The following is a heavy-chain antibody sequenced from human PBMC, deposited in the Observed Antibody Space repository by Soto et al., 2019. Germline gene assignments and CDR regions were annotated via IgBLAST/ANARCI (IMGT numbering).Heavy chain of an antibody. J-gene: IGHJ6*02. Sequence: GGSRRLSCAAPGFTFSSYSMNWVRQAPGKGLEWVSYISSSSSTIYYADSVKGRFTISRDNAKNSLYLQMNSLRDEDTAVYYCARDPKYSSSSSDDPYYYYGIDVWGQGTTVPVSS. CDR3: ARDPKYSSSSSDDPYYYYGIDV. V-gene: IGHV3-48*02. CDR1: GFTFSSYS. D-gene: IGHD6-6*01. CDR2: ISSSSSTI.